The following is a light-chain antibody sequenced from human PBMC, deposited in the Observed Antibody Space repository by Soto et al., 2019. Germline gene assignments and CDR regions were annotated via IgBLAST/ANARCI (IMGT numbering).Light chain of an antibody. J-gene: IGLJ2*01. Sequence: QSALIQPASVSGSPGQSITISCTGTSSDVGGYNYVSWYQQHPGKAPKLMIYDVTSRPSGVSHRFSGSKSGNTASLTISGLQAEDEADYYCSSYAGSKNFVVFGGGTKLTVL. CDR3: SSYAGSKNFVV. CDR1: SSDVGGYNY. CDR2: DVT. V-gene: IGLV2-14*01.